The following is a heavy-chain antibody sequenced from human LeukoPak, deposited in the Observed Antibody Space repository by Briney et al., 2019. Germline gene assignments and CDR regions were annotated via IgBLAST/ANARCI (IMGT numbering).Heavy chain of an antibody. CDR2: ISGSGAST. CDR3: AKNLLWWRFDI. V-gene: IGHV3-23*01. CDR1: GFTFSSYA. J-gene: IGHJ3*02. Sequence: GGSLRLSCAVSGFTFSSYAMSWVRQAPGKGLEGVSVISGSGASTYYADSVKGRFTNSRDNSKNTLYLQMNSLRAEDTAVYYCAKNLLWWRFDIWGQGTMVTVSS. D-gene: IGHD2-21*01.